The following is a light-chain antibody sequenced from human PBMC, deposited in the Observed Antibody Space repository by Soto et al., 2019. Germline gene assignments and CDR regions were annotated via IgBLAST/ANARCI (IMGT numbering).Light chain of an antibody. V-gene: IGKV3-20*01. CDR2: GAS. CDR3: QQYGISPSYT. Sequence: EIVLTQSPGALSLSPGEGATLSCRASQSLSSSYVAWYQQKVGQPPRLLIYGASNRATGIPDRFSGSWSGTELTLTISRLEPEDFAVYYCQQYGISPSYTFAQGTKVDIK. J-gene: IGKJ2*01. CDR1: QSLSSSY.